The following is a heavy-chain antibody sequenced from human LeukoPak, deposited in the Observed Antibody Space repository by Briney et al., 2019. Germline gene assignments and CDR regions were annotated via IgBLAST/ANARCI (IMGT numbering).Heavy chain of an antibody. CDR3: ARGPAGWARPNAFDI. Sequence: GGSLRLPCAASGFTFSSYWMSWVRQAPGKGLEWVANIKQDGSEKYYVDSVKGRFTISRDNAKNSLYLQMNSLRAEDTAVYYCARGPAGWARPNAFDIWGQGTMVTVSS. CDR1: GFTFSSYW. V-gene: IGHV3-7*04. CDR2: IKQDGSEK. D-gene: IGHD3-16*01. J-gene: IGHJ3*02.